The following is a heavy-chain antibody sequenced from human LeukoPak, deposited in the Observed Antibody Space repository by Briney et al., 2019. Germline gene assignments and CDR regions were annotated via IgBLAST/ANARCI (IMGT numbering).Heavy chain of an antibody. D-gene: IGHD3-10*01. V-gene: IGHV3-23*01. Sequence: GGSLRLSCAASGFTFSSYAMSWVRQAPGKGLEWVSAISGSGGSTYYADSVKGRSTISRDNSKNTLYLQMNSLRAEGTAVYYCASLWFGELYYYYGMDVWGQGTTVTVSS. J-gene: IGHJ6*02. CDR1: GFTFSSYA. CDR3: ASLWFGELYYYYGMDV. CDR2: ISGSGGST.